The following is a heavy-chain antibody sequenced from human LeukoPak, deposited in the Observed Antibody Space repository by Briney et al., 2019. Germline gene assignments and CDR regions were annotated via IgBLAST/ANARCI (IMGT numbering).Heavy chain of an antibody. V-gene: IGHV3-49*03. Sequence: GGSLRLSCTGSGSTFSDYGMSWFRQAPGKGLEWVGFIRSKAYRGTTEYAASVKGRFTISRDDSKSVAYLQMNSLKTEDTAVYYCARSNGCYQCVDYWGQGTLVTVSS. D-gene: IGHD6-19*01. CDR2: IRSKAYRGTT. CDR1: GSTFSDYG. J-gene: IGHJ4*02. CDR3: ARSNGCYQCVDY.